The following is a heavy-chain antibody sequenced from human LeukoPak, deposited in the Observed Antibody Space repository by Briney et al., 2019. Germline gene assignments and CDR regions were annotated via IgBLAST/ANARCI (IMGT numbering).Heavy chain of an antibody. CDR1: GYTFTSYD. CDR3: AREALGSSAFDP. V-gene: IGHV1-69*13. CDR2: IIPIFGTA. D-gene: IGHD3-16*01. J-gene: IGHJ5*02. Sequence: SVKVSCKASGYTFTSYDINWVRQATGQGLEWMGGIIPIFGTANYAQKFQGRVTITADESTSTAYMELSSLRSEDTAVYYCAREALGSSAFDPWGQGTLVTVSS.